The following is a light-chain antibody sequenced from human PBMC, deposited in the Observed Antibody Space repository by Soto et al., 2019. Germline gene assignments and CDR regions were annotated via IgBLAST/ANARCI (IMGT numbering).Light chain of an antibody. CDR2: DAS. CDR1: QHIRNY. CDR3: QQRSIWPLT. V-gene: IGKV3-11*01. Sequence: EIVLTQSPATLSLSPGERATLSCRASQHIRNYLAWYQQKPGQAPRLLIHDASNRATGIPARFSGSGSGAEFTLIITSLEPEDFALYYCQQRSIWPLTFGQGTKVEIK. J-gene: IGKJ1*01.